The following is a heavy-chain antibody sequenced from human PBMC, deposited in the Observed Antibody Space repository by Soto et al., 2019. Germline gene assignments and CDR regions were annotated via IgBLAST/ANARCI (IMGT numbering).Heavy chain of an antibody. CDR1: GYTFTSYG. Sequence: GASVKVSCKASGYTFTSYGISWVRQAPGQGLEWMGWISAYNGNTNYAQKLQGRVTMTTDTSTSTAYMELRSLRSDDTAVYYCARSFLAAAGVYYYYGMDVWGQGTTVTVSS. CDR2: ISAYNGNT. V-gene: IGHV1-18*01. D-gene: IGHD6-13*01. J-gene: IGHJ6*02. CDR3: ARSFLAAAGVYYYYGMDV.